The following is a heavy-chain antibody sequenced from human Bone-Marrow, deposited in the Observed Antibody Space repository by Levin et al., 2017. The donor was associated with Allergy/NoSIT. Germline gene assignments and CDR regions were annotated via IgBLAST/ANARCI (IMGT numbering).Heavy chain of an antibody. V-gene: IGHV4-34*01. J-gene: IGHJ4*02. CDR2: INHSGST. CDR3: ARTLGDKLDYGDYEGSYFDY. CDR1: GGSFSGYY. D-gene: IGHD4-17*01. Sequence: PSETLSLTCAVYGGSFSGYYWSWIRQPPGKGLEWIGEINHSGSTNYNPSLKSRVTISVDTSKNQFSLKLSSVTAADTAVYYCARTLGDKLDYGDYEGSYFDYWGQGTLVTVSS.